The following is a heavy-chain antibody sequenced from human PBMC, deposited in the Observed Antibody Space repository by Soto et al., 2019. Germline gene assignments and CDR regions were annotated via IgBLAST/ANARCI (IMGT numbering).Heavy chain of an antibody. D-gene: IGHD3-10*01. CDR3: ARQHGSGSYYKTANYGMDV. J-gene: IGHJ6*02. CDR1: GFTFSSYS. V-gene: IGHV3-21*01. CDR2: ISSSSSYI. Sequence: GGSLRLSCAASGFTFSSYSMNWVRQAPGKGLEWVSSISSSSSYIYYADSVKGRFTISRDNAKNSLYLQMNSLRAEDTAVYYCARQHGSGSYYKTANYGMDVWGQGTTVTVSS.